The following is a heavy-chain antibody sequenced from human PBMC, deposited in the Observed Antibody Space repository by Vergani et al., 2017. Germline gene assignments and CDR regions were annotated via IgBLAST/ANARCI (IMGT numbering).Heavy chain of an antibody. CDR1: GFTFSSYA. D-gene: IGHD2-2*01. Sequence: EVQLLESGGGLVQPGGSLRLSCAASGFTFSSYAMSWVRQAPGKGLEWVSAISGSGGSTYYADSVKGRFTISRDNSKNTLYLQMNSLRAEDTAVYYCANVCSSTSCYGDDFDIWGQGTMVTVSS. V-gene: IGHV3-23*01. CDR3: ANVCSSTSCYGDDFDI. J-gene: IGHJ3*02. CDR2: ISGSGGST.